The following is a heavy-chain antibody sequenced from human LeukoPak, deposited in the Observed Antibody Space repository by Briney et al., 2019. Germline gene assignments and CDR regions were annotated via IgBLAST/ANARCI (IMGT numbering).Heavy chain of an antibody. J-gene: IGHJ4*02. Sequence: SVKVSCKASGGTFSSYAISWVRQAPGQGLERMGGIIPIFGTANYAQKFQGRVTITADESTSTAYMGLSSLRSEDTAVYYCARPEYYDSSGYYSSFDYWGQGTLVTVSS. CDR3: ARPEYYDSSGYYSSFDY. CDR1: GGTFSSYA. V-gene: IGHV1-69*01. D-gene: IGHD3-22*01. CDR2: IIPIFGTA.